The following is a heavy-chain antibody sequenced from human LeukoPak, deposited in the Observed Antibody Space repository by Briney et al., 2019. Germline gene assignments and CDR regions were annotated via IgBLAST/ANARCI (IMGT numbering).Heavy chain of an antibody. J-gene: IGHJ4*02. CDR3: ARDLDIRGYSYGIPDY. CDR2: IIPIFGTA. D-gene: IGHD5-18*01. V-gene: IGHV1-69*05. CDR1: GGTFSSYA. Sequence: SVKVSCKASGGTFSSYAISWVRQAPGQGLEWMGRIIPIFGTANYAQKFQGRVTITTDESTSTAYMELSSLRSEDTAVYYCARDLDIRGYSYGIPDYWGQGTLVTVSS.